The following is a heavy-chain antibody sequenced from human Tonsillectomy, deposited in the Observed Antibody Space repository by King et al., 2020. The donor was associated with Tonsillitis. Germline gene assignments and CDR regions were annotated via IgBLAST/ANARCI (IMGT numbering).Heavy chain of an antibody. CDR2: IRSKAYDGTA. D-gene: IGHD3-22*01. V-gene: IGHV3-49*03. Sequence: ELQLVQSGGGLVQPGRSLRLSCTASGFTFGDYAMTWFRQTPGKGLEWVGLIRSKAYDGTAEYAASVRGRFTISRDDSKSIAYLQMNSLKTEDTAMYYCSRVTYDSSGYYYYAMDVWGQGTTVTVSS. J-gene: IGHJ6*02. CDR3: SRVTYDSSGYYYYAMDV. CDR1: GFTFGDYA.